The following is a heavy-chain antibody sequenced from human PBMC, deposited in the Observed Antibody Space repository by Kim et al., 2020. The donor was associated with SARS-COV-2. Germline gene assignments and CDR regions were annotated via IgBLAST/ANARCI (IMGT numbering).Heavy chain of an antibody. CDR3: ARARYYYDSSGPGGLDD. CDR2: IWYDGSNK. Sequence: GGSLRLSCAASGFIFSSYGMHWVRQAPGKGLEWVAAIWYDGSNKYYADSVKGRFTISRDNSKNTLYLQMNSLRAEDTAVYYCARARYYYDSSGPGGLDDWGQGTTVTVSS. CDR1: GFIFSSYG. V-gene: IGHV3-33*01. J-gene: IGHJ6*02. D-gene: IGHD3-22*01.